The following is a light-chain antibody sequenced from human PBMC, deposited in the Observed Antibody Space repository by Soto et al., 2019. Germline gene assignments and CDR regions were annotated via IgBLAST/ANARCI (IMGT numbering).Light chain of an antibody. V-gene: IGLV2-14*01. Sequence: QSALTQPASVSGSPGQSITISCTGTSSDVGGYNYVSWYQQHPGKAPKLMIYDVSNRPSEVSNRVSGSKSGNTASLTISGLQAEDEADYYCSSYTSSSTVVFGGGTKVTVL. J-gene: IGLJ2*01. CDR1: SSDVGGYNY. CDR2: DVS. CDR3: SSYTSSSTVV.